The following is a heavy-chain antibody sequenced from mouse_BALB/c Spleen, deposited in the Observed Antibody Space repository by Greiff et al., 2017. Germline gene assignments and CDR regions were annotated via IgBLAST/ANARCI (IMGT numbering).Heavy chain of an antibody. J-gene: IGHJ2*01. Sequence: VQLQQSGAELVKPGASVKLSCTASGFNIKDTYMHWVKQRPEQGLEWIGRIDPANGNTKYDPKFQGKATITADTSSNTAYLQHISLTSEDTAVYYCSRSYGSSTYYFDYWGQGTTLTVSS. V-gene: IGHV14-3*02. CDR1: GFNIKDTY. D-gene: IGHD1-1*01. CDR3: SRSYGSSTYYFDY. CDR2: IDPANGNT.